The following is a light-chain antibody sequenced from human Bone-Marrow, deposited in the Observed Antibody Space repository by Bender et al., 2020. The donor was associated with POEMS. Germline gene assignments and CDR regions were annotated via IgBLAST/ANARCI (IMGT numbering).Light chain of an antibody. CDR2: EVS. Sequence: QSALTQPPSVSGSPGQSVSISCTGTSSDVGSYDRVSWHQQPPGTAPKLMIYEVSNRPSGVPDRFSGSKSGNTASLTITGLQAEDEADYYCSSYTTSLTYVIGTGTKVTVL. J-gene: IGLJ1*01. V-gene: IGLV2-18*02. CDR3: SSYTTSLTYV. CDR1: SSDVGSYDR.